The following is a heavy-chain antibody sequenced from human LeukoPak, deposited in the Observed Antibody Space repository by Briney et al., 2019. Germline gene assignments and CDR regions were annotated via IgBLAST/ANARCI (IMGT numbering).Heavy chain of an antibody. Sequence: SETLSLTCTVSGGSISSYYWSWIRQPPGKGLEWIGFIYYSGSTNYNPSLESRVTISVDTSKKQFSLRLSSVTAADTAVYYCARDMATSKFDYWGQGTLVTVSS. CDR3: ARDMATSKFDY. J-gene: IGHJ4*02. CDR2: IYYSGST. CDR1: GGSISSYY. V-gene: IGHV4-59*12. D-gene: IGHD5-24*01.